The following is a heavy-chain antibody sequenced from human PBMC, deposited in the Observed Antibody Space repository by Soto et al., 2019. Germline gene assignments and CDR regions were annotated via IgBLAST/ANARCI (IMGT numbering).Heavy chain of an antibody. V-gene: IGHV3-23*01. CDR2: ISGSGGST. CDR3: ARDHAYGSGSYYFDY. CDR1: GFTFSSYA. D-gene: IGHD3-10*01. J-gene: IGHJ4*02. Sequence: EVQLLESGGGLVQPGGSLRLSCAASGFTFSSYAMSWVRQAPGKGLEWVSAISGSGGSTYYADSVKGRFTISRDNSKNTLYLQMNSLRAEDTAVYYCARDHAYGSGSYYFDYWGQGTLVTVSS.